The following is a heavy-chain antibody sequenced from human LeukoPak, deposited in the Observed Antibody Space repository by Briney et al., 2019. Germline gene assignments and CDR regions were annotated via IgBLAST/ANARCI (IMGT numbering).Heavy chain of an antibody. V-gene: IGHV3-21*01. CDR1: GFTLSSYS. Sequence: PGGSLRLSCSASGFTLSSYSMNWVRQAPGKGLEWVSSFGSSSSSIYYADSEKGRFTISRDNANNSLYLQMNSLRAQDTAVYYCAREVAEGFDYWCQGTLVTVSS. CDR2: FGSSSSSI. CDR3: AREVAEGFDY. J-gene: IGHJ4*02.